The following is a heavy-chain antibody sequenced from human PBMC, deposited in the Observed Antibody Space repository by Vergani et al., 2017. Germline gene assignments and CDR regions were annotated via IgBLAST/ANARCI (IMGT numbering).Heavy chain of an antibody. V-gene: IGHV3-23*01. J-gene: IGHJ4*02. CDR1: GFTFSSYA. D-gene: IGHD2-21*02. CDR2: ISGSGGRT. Sequence: EVQLLESGGGLVQPGGSLRLSCAASGFTFSSYAMSWVRQAPGKGLDWVSAISGSGGRTYYADSVKGRFTISRDNSKNTLYLQMNSLRAEDTAVYYCAKYRIGDTNTFDYWGQGTLVTVSS. CDR3: AKYRIGDTNTFDY.